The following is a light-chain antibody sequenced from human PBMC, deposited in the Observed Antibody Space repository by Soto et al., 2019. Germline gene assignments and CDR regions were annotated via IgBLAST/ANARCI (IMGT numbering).Light chain of an antibody. V-gene: IGLV2-23*01. J-gene: IGLJ2*01. Sequence: QSALTQPASVSGSPGQSITISCTGTISDVGNYNLVSWYQQHPGKAPKLMIYEGSKRPSGVSNRFSGSKSGNTASLTISGIQAEDEADYHCCSYAGSDTSVVFGGGTKLTVL. CDR3: CSYAGSDTSVV. CDR1: ISDVGNYNL. CDR2: EGS.